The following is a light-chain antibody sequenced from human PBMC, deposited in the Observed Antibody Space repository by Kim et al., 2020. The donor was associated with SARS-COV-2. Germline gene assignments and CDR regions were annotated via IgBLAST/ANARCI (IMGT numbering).Light chain of an antibody. V-gene: IGLV7-46*01. Sequence: RTVTLTCSSSTRPVTSEHYPFWLQQKPGQAPRTLITNTRTKQSWTPARFSGSLHGGKAALTLSGAQAEDEAEYYCLHSYRGARVFGGGTQLTVL. CDR3: LHSYRGARV. J-gene: IGLJ3*02. CDR2: NTR. CDR1: TRPVTSEHY.